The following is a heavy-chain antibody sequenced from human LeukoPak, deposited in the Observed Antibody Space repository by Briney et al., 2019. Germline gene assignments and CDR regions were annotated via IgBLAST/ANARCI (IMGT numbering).Heavy chain of an antibody. D-gene: IGHD2-21*01. CDR1: AFTLSNDA. CDR2: ISGSGGST. Sequence: PGGSLRLSCAASAFTLSNDAMSWVRQAPGKGLERGSGISGSGGSTYYADSVKGRFTISRDNSRNTLYLQLNSLRVEDTAVYYCAKFVSPSNPDYFDFWGQGTLVTVSS. V-gene: IGHV3-23*01. J-gene: IGHJ4*02. CDR3: AKFVSPSNPDYFDF.